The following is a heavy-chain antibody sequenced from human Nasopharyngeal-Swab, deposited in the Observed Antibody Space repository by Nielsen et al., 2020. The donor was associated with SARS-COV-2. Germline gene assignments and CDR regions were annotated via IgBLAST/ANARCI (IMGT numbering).Heavy chain of an antibody. D-gene: IGHD6-19*01. Sequence: WIRQSPSRGLEWLGRTYYRSKWYNDYAVSVKSRITINPDTSKNQFSLQVSSVTPEDTAVYYCARDEGSGWSRRYYYYGMDVWGQGTTVTVSS. CDR2: TYYRSKWYN. J-gene: IGHJ6*02. CDR3: ARDEGSGWSRRYYYYGMDV. V-gene: IGHV6-1*01.